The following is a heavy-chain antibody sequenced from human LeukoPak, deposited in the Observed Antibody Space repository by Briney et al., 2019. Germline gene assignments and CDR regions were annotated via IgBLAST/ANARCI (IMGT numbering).Heavy chain of an antibody. CDR3: ASPGIAVAGYAFDI. CDR2: IIPISGTA. V-gene: IGHV1-69*13. CDR1: GGTFSSYA. D-gene: IGHD6-19*01. Sequence: ASVKVSCKASGGTFSSYAISWVRQAPGQGLEWMGGIIPISGTANYAQKFQGRVTITADESTSTAYMELSSLRSEDTAVYYCASPGIAVAGYAFDIWGQGTMVTVSS. J-gene: IGHJ3*02.